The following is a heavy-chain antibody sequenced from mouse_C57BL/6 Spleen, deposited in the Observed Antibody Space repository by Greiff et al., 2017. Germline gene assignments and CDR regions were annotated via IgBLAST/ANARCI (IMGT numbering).Heavy chain of an antibody. D-gene: IGHD2-4*01. CDR1: GYTFTSYG. CDR2: IYPRSGNT. J-gene: IGHJ4*01. CDR3: ARSRLRQSMDY. Sequence: VKLVESGAELAKPGASVKLSCKASGYTFTSYGIRWVQQRPGQGLEWIGEIYPRSGNTYYNEKFKGKATLTADKSSSTESMGLRSLTSEDSAVYFCARSRLRQSMDYWGQGTSVTVSS. V-gene: IGHV1-81*01.